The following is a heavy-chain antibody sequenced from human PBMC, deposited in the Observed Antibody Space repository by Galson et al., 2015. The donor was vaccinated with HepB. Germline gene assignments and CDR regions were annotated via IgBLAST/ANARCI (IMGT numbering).Heavy chain of an antibody. CDR3: ATGPSGWYYFDY. D-gene: IGHD6-19*01. V-gene: IGHV1-24*01. Sequence: QSGAEVKKPGESLKISCKGSGYTLTELSMHWVRQAPGKGLEWMGGFDPEDGETVYAQKFQGRVTMTEDTSTDTAYMELSSLRSEDTAVYYCATGPSGWYYFDYWGQGTLVTVSS. CDR2: FDPEDGET. CDR1: GYTLTELS. J-gene: IGHJ4*02.